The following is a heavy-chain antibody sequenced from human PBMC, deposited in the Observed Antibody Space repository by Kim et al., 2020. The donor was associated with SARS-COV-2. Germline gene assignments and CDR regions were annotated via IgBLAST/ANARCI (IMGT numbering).Heavy chain of an antibody. Sequence: GGSLRLSCAASGFTFSSYSMNWVRQAPGKGLEWVSSISSSSSYIYYADSVKGRFTISRDNAKNSLYLQMNSLRAEDTAVYYCARDRLYYYGSGSYYNGMGYWGQGTLVTVSS. CDR2: ISSSSSYI. V-gene: IGHV3-21*01. D-gene: IGHD3-10*01. J-gene: IGHJ4*02. CDR1: GFTFSSYS. CDR3: ARDRLYYYGSGSYYNGMGY.